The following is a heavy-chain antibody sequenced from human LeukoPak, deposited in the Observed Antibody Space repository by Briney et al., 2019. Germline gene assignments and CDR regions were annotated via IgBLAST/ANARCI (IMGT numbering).Heavy chain of an antibody. CDR3: ARGLIMGFDY. CDR1: GGSFSGYY. D-gene: IGHD2-8*01. J-gene: IGHJ4*02. Sequence: PSETLSLTCAVYGGSFSGYYWSWIRQPPGKGLEWIGEINHSGSTNYNPSLKSRVTISVDTSKNQFSLKLSSVTAADTAVYYCARGLIMGFDYWGQGTLVTVSS. CDR2: INHSGST. V-gene: IGHV4-34*01.